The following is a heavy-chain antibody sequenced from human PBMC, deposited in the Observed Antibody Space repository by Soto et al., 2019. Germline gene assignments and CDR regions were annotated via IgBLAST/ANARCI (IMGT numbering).Heavy chain of an antibody. Sequence: QVQLVQSGAEVKKPGASVKDSCKASGYTFTGYYMHWVRQAPGQGLEWMGWINPNSGGTNYAQKFQGRVTMTRDTSISTAYMELSRLRSDDTAVYYCARGGMYSSGWYYFDYWGQGTLVTVSS. J-gene: IGHJ4*02. CDR1: GYTFTGYY. CDR2: INPNSGGT. D-gene: IGHD6-19*01. CDR3: ARGGMYSSGWYYFDY. V-gene: IGHV1-2*02.